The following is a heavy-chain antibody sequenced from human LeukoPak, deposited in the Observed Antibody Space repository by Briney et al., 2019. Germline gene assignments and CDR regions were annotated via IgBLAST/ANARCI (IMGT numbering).Heavy chain of an antibody. CDR1: GGTFSSYA. J-gene: IGHJ4*02. D-gene: IGHD5-24*01. CDR2: IIPIFGTA. V-gene: IGHV1-69*13. CDR3: AREMATISFVFDY. Sequence: SVKVSCKASGGTFSSYAISWVRQAPGQGLEWMGGIIPIFGTANYAQKFQGRVTITADESTSTAYMELSSLRSEDTAVYYCAREMATISFVFDYWGQGTLVTVSS.